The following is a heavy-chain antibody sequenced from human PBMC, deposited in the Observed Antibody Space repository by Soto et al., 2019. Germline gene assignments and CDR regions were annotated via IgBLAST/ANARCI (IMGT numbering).Heavy chain of an antibody. V-gene: IGHV1-18*01. Sequence: QVQLVQSGAEVKKPGASVKVSCKASGYTFTNFGISWVRQAPGQGLEWMGWISAYNGNTNYAQNFQGRVTMTTDPSTSTAYMGLRRLRYDDTAVYYCAGGGTPIDYWGQGTLVTVSS. CDR2: ISAYNGNT. CDR1: GYTFTNFG. CDR3: AGGGTPIDY. J-gene: IGHJ4*02. D-gene: IGHD3-16*01.